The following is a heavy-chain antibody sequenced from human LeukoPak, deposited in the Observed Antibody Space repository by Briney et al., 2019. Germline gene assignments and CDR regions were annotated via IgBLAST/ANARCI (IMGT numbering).Heavy chain of an antibody. D-gene: IGHD6-19*01. V-gene: IGHV3-48*01. CDR3: ARDTKQWVVVLSGVGFDY. CDR2: ISSSSSTI. J-gene: IGHJ4*02. Sequence: GGSLRLSCAASGFTFSSYSMNWVRQAPGKGLEWVSYISSSSSTISYADSVKVGFTISRDNAKNSLYLQMNSLRAEETAVYYCARDTKQWVVVLSGVGFDYWGQGTLVTVSS. CDR1: GFTFSSYS.